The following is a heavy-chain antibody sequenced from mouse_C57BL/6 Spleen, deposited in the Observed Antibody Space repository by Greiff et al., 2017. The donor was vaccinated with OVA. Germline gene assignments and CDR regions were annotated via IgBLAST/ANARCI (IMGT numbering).Heavy chain of an antibody. CDR2: IYPGDGDT. CDR1: GYAFSSYW. V-gene: IGHV1-80*01. Sequence: QVQLQQSGAELVKPGASVKISCKASGYAFSSYWMNWVKQRPGKGLEWIGQIYPGDGDTNYNGKFKGKATLTADKSSSTAYMQLSSLTSEDSAVYFCARDYYASREYFDVWGTGTTVTVSS. J-gene: IGHJ1*03. D-gene: IGHD1-1*01. CDR3: ARDYYASREYFDV.